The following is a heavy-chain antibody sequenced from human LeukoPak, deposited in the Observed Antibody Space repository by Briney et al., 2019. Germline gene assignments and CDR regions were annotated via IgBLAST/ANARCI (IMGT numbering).Heavy chain of an antibody. CDR3: ARCKQQLLHNWFDP. V-gene: IGHV4-59*01. J-gene: IGHJ5*02. CDR2: IYYSGST. Sequence: SETLFLTCTVSGGSISSYYWSWIRQPPGKGLEWIGYIYYSGSTNYNPSLKSRVTISVDTSKNQFSLKLSSVTAADTAVYYCARCKQQLLHNWFDPWGQGTLVTVSS. CDR1: GGSISSYY. D-gene: IGHD6-13*01.